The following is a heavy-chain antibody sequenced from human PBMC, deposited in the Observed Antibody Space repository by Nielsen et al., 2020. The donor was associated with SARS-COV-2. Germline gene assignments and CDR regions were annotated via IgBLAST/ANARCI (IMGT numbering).Heavy chain of an antibody. CDR3: ARGGGYYDFWSGYPNGMDV. V-gene: IGHV4-59*13. CDR1: GGSISSYY. J-gene: IGHJ6*02. Sequence: SETLSLTCTVSGGSISSYYWSWIRQPPGKGLEWIGYIYYSGSTNYNPSLKSRVTISVDTSKNQFSLKLSSVTAADTAVYYCARGGGYYDFWSGYPNGMDVWGQGTTVTVSS. CDR2: IYYSGST. D-gene: IGHD3-3*01.